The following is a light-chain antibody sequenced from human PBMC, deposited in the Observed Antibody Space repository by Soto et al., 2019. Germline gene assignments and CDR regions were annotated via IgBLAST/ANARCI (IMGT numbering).Light chain of an antibody. Sequence: QSALTQPASVSGSPGQSITISCTGTSGDIGGYNFVSWYQQHPGKAPKVIIYEVSNRPSGVSNRFSGSKSGNTASLTISGLQAEDEADYYCNSYTSTSARVFGGGTKVTVL. V-gene: IGLV2-14*01. CDR2: EVS. J-gene: IGLJ3*02. CDR3: NSYTSTSARV. CDR1: SGDIGGYNF.